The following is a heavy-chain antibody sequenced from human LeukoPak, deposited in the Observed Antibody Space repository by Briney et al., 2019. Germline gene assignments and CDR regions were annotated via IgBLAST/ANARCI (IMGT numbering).Heavy chain of an antibody. Sequence: GGSLRLSCEASGFTFDAYAMHWVRQAPGKGLEWVSLINKDGSVTYYADSVKGRFTISRDNSKNSLYLQMNSLRSEDTALYYCATWAFYHSLDVWGQGTTVTVSS. CDR1: GFTFDAYA. V-gene: IGHV3-43*02. CDR2: INKDGSVT. CDR3: ATWAFYHSLDV. D-gene: IGHD1-26*01. J-gene: IGHJ6*02.